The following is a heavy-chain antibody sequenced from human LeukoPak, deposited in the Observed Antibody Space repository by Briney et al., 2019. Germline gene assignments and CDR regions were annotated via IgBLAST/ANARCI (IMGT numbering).Heavy chain of an antibody. V-gene: IGHV1-69*13. CDR2: IIPIFGTA. Sequence: SVKVSCKASGGTFISYAISRVRQAPGQGLEWMGGIIPIFGTANYAQKFQGRVTITADESTSTAYMELSSLRSEDTAVYYCAGHYGSGSYYNLYYFDYWGQGTLVTVSS. CDR1: GGTFISYA. J-gene: IGHJ4*02. CDR3: AGHYGSGSYYNLYYFDY. D-gene: IGHD3-10*01.